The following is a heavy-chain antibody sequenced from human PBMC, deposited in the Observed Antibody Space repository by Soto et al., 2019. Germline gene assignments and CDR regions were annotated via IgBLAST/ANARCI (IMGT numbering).Heavy chain of an antibody. CDR3: AKDGGYCSSTSCYPGYYYYMDV. CDR1: GFTFSSYG. D-gene: IGHD2-2*01. V-gene: IGHV3-30*18. CDR2: ISYDGSNK. J-gene: IGHJ6*03. Sequence: GGSLRLSCAASGFTFSSYGMHWVRQAPGKGLEWVAVISYDGSNKYYADSVKGRFTISRDNSKNTLYLQMNSLRAEDTAVYYCAKDGGYCSSTSCYPGYYYYMDVWGKGTTVTVSS.